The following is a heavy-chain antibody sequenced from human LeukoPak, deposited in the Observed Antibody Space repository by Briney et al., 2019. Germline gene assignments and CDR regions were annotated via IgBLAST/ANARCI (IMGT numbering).Heavy chain of an antibody. CDR2: ISSNGGNT. D-gene: IGHD3-22*01. Sequence: PGGSLRLSCSAAGFTFSNYATHRVRQAPGKGLEYVSAISSNGGNTYYSDSVKGRFTISRDNSKNTLYLQMSSLRAEDTAVYYCVKSSGDYFDSSGILYAFDIWGQGTMVTVSS. J-gene: IGHJ3*02. CDR3: VKSSGDYFDSSGILYAFDI. CDR1: GFTFSNYA. V-gene: IGHV3-64D*09.